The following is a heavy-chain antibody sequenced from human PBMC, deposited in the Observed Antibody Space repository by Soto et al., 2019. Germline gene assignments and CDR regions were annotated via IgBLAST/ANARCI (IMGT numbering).Heavy chain of an antibody. Sequence: EVQLVESGGGLVQPGGSLRLSCVASGFTFSTYSMNWVRQAPGKGLEWISYISSSSSTTYADSVKGRFTISRDNAKNSLYLQMNSLREEDTAVYYCARTIWSGYFQADYWGQGTLVTVSS. CDR1: GFTFSTYS. D-gene: IGHD3-3*01. V-gene: IGHV3-48*02. CDR3: ARTIWSGYFQADY. CDR2: ISSSSSTT. J-gene: IGHJ4*02.